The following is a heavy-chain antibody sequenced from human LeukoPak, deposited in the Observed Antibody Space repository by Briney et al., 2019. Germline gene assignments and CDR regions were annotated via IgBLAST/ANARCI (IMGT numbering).Heavy chain of an antibody. CDR2: IKQDGSEK. D-gene: IGHD3-3*01. Sequence: GGSLRLSCAASGFTFSIYWMSWVRQAPGKGLEWVANIKQDGSEKYYVDSVKGRFTISRDNAKNSLYLQMNSLRAEDTAVYYCARDYDFEDYWGQGTLVTVSS. J-gene: IGHJ4*02. CDR1: GFTFSIYW. V-gene: IGHV3-7*01. CDR3: ARDYDFEDY.